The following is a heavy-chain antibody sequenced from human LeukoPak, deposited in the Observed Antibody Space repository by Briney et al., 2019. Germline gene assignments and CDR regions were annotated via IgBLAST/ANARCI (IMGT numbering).Heavy chain of an antibody. CDR2: IIPIFGAA. D-gene: IGHD1-26*01. Sequence: GASVKVSCKASGGTFSSYAISWVRQAPGQGLEWMGGIIPIFGAANYAQKFQGRVTITADESTSTAYMELSGLRSEDTAVYYCARVQRELRHGWFDPWGQGTLVTVSS. CDR1: GGTFSSYA. CDR3: ARVQRELRHGWFDP. V-gene: IGHV1-69*13. J-gene: IGHJ5*02.